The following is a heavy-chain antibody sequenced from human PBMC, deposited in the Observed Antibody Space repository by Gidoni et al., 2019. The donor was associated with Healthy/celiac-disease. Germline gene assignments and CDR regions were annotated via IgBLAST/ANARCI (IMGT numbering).Heavy chain of an antibody. CDR2: ISGSGGST. CDR1: GLTFSSYA. Sequence: EVQLLEPGGGLVQPGGSLTFPCAASGLTFSSYAMTLVRQAPGMGLERVSAISGSGGSTYYADSVKGRFTISRDNAKNTLYLQMNSLRAEDTAVYYCAKDVPSYGDYFDYWGKGTLVTVSS. D-gene: IGHD4-17*01. CDR3: AKDVPSYGDYFDY. J-gene: IGHJ4*02. V-gene: IGHV3-23*01.